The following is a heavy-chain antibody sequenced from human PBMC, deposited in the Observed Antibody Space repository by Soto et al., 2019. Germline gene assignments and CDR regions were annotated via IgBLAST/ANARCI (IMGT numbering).Heavy chain of an antibody. V-gene: IGHV4-31*02. J-gene: IGHJ6*02. CDR1: GGSISSGGYY. Sequence: LCGGSISSGGYYWSWIRPHPGKGLEWIGYIYYSGSTYYNPSLKSRVTISVDTSKNQFSLKLSSVTAADTAVYYCARDKKVLAAHNRYYYYYGMDVWGQGTTVTVSS. CDR2: IYYSGST. CDR3: ARDKKVLAAHNRYYYYYGMDV. D-gene: IGHD6-13*01.